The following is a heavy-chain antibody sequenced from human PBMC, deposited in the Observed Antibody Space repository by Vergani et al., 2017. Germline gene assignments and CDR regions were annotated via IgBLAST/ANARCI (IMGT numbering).Heavy chain of an antibody. V-gene: IGHV1-69*01. CDR2: IIPSFGTA. CDR3: ARERRQHVAGTYYCDY. D-gene: IGHD6-19*01. J-gene: IGHJ4*02. Sequence: QVQLVQSGAEVKKPGSSVKVSCKASGGTFSSYAISWVRQAPGQGLEWMGGIIPSFGTANYAQKFQGRVTITADESTSTAYMELSSLRSEDTAVYYCARERRQHVAGTYYCDYWGQGTLVTVSS. CDR1: GGTFSSYA.